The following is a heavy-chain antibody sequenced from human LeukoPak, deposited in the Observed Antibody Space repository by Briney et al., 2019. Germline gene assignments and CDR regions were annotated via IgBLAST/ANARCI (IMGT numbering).Heavy chain of an antibody. CDR2: INPSGGST. V-gene: IGHV1-46*01. Sequence: ASVKVSCKASGYTFTSYYMHWVRQAPGQGLEWMGIINPSGGSTSYAQKFQGRVTMTRDTSTSTVYMELSSPRSEDTAVYYCAREFLWFGESDAFDIWGQGTMVTVSS. CDR3: AREFLWFGESDAFDI. D-gene: IGHD3-10*01. J-gene: IGHJ3*02. CDR1: GYTFTSYY.